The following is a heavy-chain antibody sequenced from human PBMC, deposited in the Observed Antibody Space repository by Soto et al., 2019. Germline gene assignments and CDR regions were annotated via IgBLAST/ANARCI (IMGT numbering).Heavy chain of an antibody. Sequence: EVQLLESGGGLVQPGGSLRLSCGTSGFTFGNYGMGWVRQAPGKGLEWVSGLSGSGGRTYYADSVKGRFTISRDNSKNTLFLQMNSLRAEDTAVYYCAKVANSGVVIEYFDYWGQGSLVTVSS. D-gene: IGHD3-3*01. J-gene: IGHJ4*02. CDR2: LSGSGGRT. CDR3: AKVANSGVVIEYFDY. CDR1: GFTFGNYG. V-gene: IGHV3-23*01.